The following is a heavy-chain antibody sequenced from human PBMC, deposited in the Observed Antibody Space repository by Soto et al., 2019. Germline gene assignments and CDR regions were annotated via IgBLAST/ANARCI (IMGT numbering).Heavy chain of an antibody. Sequence: QVQLVQSGAEVKKPGASVKVSCKASGYTFTSYDINWVRQATGQGLEWMGWMNTNSGNTGYAQKFQGRVTMTRNTSISTAYMELRSLISEDTAVYYCARWPDGYYYYGMDVWGQGTTVTVSS. CDR2: MNTNSGNT. CDR3: ARWPDGYYYYGMDV. J-gene: IGHJ6*02. CDR1: GYTFTSYD. V-gene: IGHV1-8*01.